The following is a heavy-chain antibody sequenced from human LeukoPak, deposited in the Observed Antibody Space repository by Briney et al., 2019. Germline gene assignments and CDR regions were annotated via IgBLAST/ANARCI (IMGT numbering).Heavy chain of an antibody. D-gene: IGHD1-26*01. J-gene: IGHJ4*02. CDR2: ISGSGGST. V-gene: IGHV3-23*01. CDR3: AKDNSGSYYSPDY. Sequence: PGGSLRLSCAASGFTFSSYAMSWVRQAPGKGLEWISAISGSGGSTYYADSVKGRFTISRDNSKNTLYLQMNSLRAEDTAVYYCAKDNSGSYYSPDYWGQGTLVTVSS. CDR1: GFTFSSYA.